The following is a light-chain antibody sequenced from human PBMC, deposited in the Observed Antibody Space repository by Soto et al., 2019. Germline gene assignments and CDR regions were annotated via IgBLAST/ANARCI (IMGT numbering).Light chain of an antibody. J-gene: IGKJ1*01. Sequence: EIVLTQSPGTLSLSPGERAALSCRASQSVSSSYLAWYQQKPGRAPRLLIYGASSRATGIPDRFSGGGSGTDFTLTISRLEPEDSAVYYCQHYGSSRTFGQGTKV. CDR2: GAS. CDR3: QHYGSSRT. CDR1: QSVSSSY. V-gene: IGKV3-20*01.